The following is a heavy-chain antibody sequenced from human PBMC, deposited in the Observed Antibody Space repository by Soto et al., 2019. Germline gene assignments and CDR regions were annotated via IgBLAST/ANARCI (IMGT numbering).Heavy chain of an antibody. J-gene: IGHJ6*02. D-gene: IGHD6-13*01. CDR1: GFSFSPAW. V-gene: IGHV3-15*07. CDR2: IKSKGGGGAA. CDR3: IWQQDFYYGRAV. Sequence: EVQLVESGGGLVTPGGSLTLSCAPSGFSFSPAWMNWVRQAPGKGLEWVGLIKSKGGGGAADYAAPVKGRFIISRDDSKNTIYLQMTSLKPEDTALYYCIWQQDFYYGRAVWGQGTTVTVSS.